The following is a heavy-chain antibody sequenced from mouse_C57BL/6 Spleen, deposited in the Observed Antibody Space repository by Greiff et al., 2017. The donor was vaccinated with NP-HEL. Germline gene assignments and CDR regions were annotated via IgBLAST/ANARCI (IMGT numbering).Heavy chain of an antibody. CDR2: IYPGSGST. D-gene: IGHD1-1*01. J-gene: IGHJ3*01. V-gene: IGHV1-55*01. CDR1: GYTFTSYW. Sequence: QVQLQQSGAELVKPGASVKMSCKASGYTFTSYWITWVKQRPGQGLEWIGDIYPGSGSTNYNEKFKSKATLTVDTSSSTAYMQLSSLTSEDSAVYYCAREYYYGSSPFAYWGQGTLVTVSA. CDR3: AREYYYGSSPFAY.